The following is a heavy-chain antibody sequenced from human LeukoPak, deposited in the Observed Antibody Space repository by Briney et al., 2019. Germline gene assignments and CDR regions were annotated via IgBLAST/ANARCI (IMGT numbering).Heavy chain of an antibody. V-gene: IGHV1-2*06. D-gene: IGHD6-25*01. CDR2: INPNSGGT. Sequence: WASVKVSCKASGYTFTGYYMHWVRQAPGQGLEWMGRINPNSGGTNYAQKFQGRVTMTGDTSISTAYMELSRLRSDDTAVYYCASSPLTAAGPFDYWGQGTLVTVSS. J-gene: IGHJ4*02. CDR1: GYTFTGYY. CDR3: ASSPLTAAGPFDY.